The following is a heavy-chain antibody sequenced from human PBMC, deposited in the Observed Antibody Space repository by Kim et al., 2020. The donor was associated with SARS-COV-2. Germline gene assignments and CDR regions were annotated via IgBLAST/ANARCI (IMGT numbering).Heavy chain of an antibody. CDR1: GFTFSNAW. Sequence: GGSLRLSCAASGFTFSNAWMSWVRQAPGKGLEWVGRIKSKTDGGTTDYAAPVKGRFTISRDDSKNTLYLQMNSLKTEDTAVYYCTTDSRPRTYYDILTGYMYFDYWGQGTLVTVSS. V-gene: IGHV3-15*01. J-gene: IGHJ4*02. D-gene: IGHD3-9*01. CDR2: IKSKTDGGTT. CDR3: TTDSRPRTYYDILTGYMYFDY.